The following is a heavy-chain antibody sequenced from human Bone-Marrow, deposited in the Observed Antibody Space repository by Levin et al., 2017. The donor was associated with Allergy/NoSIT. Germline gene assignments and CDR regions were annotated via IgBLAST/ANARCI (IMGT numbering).Heavy chain of an antibody. Sequence: ASVKVSCKASGYTFTSYGLSWVRLAPGQGLEWMGWISVYDGHTKYSPRFQGRVTMTTDTSANTAYMELRSLRSDDTALYFCARDQELYCIAGNCLDYYGMDVWGQGTTVVVS. D-gene: IGHD2-15*01. CDR2: ISVYDGHT. CDR3: ARDQELYCIAGNCLDYYGMDV. CDR1: GYTFTSYG. J-gene: IGHJ6*02. V-gene: IGHV1-18*01.